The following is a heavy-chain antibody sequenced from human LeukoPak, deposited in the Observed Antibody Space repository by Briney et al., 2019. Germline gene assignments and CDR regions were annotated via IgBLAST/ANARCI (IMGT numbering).Heavy chain of an antibody. CDR3: ARVVEMATIMYYFHY. J-gene: IGHJ4*02. D-gene: IGHD5-24*01. Sequence: ASVKVSCKASGYTFTSYGISWVRQAPGQGLEWMGWISAYNGSTNYAQKLQGRVTMTTDTSTSTAYMELRSLRSDDTAVYYCARVVEMATIMYYFHYWGKGTLVTVSS. CDR2: ISAYNGST. V-gene: IGHV1-18*01. CDR1: GYTFTSYG.